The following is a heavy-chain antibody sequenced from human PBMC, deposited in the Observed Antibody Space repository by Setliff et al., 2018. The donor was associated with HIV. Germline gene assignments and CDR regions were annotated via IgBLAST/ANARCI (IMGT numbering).Heavy chain of an antibody. J-gene: IGHJ6*03. Sequence: ASVKVSCKASGYTFTSHDINWVRQATGQGLEWMGWMNPNSANTGYAQKFQGRVTMTRNTSISTAYMELSSLRSEDTAVYYCARDPRQWLGGIYGNYYMDVWGKGTTVTVSS. CDR1: GYTFTSHD. CDR2: MNPNSANT. V-gene: IGHV1-8*02. D-gene: IGHD6-19*01. CDR3: ARDPRQWLGGIYGNYYMDV.